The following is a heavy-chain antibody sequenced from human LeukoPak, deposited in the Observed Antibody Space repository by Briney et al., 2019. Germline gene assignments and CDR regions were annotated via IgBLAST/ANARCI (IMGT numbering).Heavy chain of an antibody. CDR1: GFTLSDAW. D-gene: IGHD3-10*01. V-gene: IGHV3-15*01. J-gene: IGHJ6*03. CDR2: IRSKSDGGTT. CDR3: TTLRGYMDV. Sequence: GGSLRLSCAASGFTLSDAWMTWVRQAPGKGLEWVGRIRSKSDGGTTDYATPVKGRFTISRDDSKNTLYLQMNSLKTEDTAVYYCTTLRGYMDVWGKGTTVTVSS.